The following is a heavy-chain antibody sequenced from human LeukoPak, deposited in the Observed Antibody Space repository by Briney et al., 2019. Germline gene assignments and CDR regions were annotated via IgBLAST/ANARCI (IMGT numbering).Heavy chain of an antibody. CDR3: SKVLSWRGDE. CDR2: ISGSGGST. CDR1: GFTFSSYS. V-gene: IGHV3-23*01. J-gene: IGHJ4*01. D-gene: IGHD1-1*01. Sequence: GPLRLSCAASGFTFSSYSMNWVRHAPRKGLRTVSAISGSGGSTYYGESMKGRFTISRDNSKSTLNLQMNRVRAEDTAVYYCSKVLSWRGDEWGQGTLVSVSS.